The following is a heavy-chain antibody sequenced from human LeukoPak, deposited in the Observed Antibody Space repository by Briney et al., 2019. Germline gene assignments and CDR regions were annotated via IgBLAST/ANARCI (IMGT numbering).Heavy chain of an antibody. V-gene: IGHV3-53*01. D-gene: IGHD1-1*01. Sequence: QPGGSLRLSCAASGFTVSSNHMSRVRQAPGKGLEWVSVIYSGGSTDYADSVKGRFTISRDNLKNTLYLQMNTLRAEDTAVYYCARGPAGYNWGQGTLVTVSS. J-gene: IGHJ4*02. CDR1: GFTVSSNH. CDR2: IYSGGST. CDR3: ARGPAGYN.